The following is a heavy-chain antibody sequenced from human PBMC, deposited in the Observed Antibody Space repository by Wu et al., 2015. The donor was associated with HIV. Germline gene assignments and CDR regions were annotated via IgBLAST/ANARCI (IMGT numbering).Heavy chain of an antibody. CDR3: ARGLYCSSTSCYLSYYYYYGMDV. CDR1: GYTFTSYD. Sequence: QVQLVQSGAEVKKPGASVKVSCKASGYTFTSYDINWVRQATGQGLEWMGWMNPNSGNTGYAQKFQGRVTMTRNTSISTAYMELSSLRSEDTAVYYCARGLYCSSTSCYLSYYYYYGMDVVGPTGPRSPSP. CDR2: MNPNSGNT. D-gene: IGHD2-2*01. J-gene: IGHJ6*02. V-gene: IGHV1-8*01.